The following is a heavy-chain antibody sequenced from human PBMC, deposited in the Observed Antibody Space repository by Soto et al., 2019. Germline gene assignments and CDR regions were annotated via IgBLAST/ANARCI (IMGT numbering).Heavy chain of an antibody. CDR3: ARVSDSSAYYSDY. Sequence: QVQLQESGPGLVKPSQTLSLTCTVSGGSISSSDFHWSWIRQPPGKGLEWIGYIYYSGSTSYNPSLKGRVTISLDTSKNQCSLKLSSVTAADTAVYYCARVSDSSAYYSDYWGQGTLVTVSS. CDR1: GGSISSSDFH. V-gene: IGHV4-30-4*01. CDR2: IYYSGST. D-gene: IGHD3-22*01. J-gene: IGHJ4*02.